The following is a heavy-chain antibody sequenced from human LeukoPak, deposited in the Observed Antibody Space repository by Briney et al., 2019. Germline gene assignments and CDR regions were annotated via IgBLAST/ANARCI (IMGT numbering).Heavy chain of an antibody. D-gene: IGHD4-17*01. J-gene: IGHJ4*02. CDR2: INHSGST. CDR3: ARGVGYGDYSLDY. CDR1: GGSFSGYY. Sequence: SETLSLTCAVYGGSFSGYYWSWIRQPPGKGPEWIGEINHSGSTNYNPSLKSRVTISVDTSKNQFSLKLSSVTAADTAVYYCARGVGYGDYSLDYWGQGTLVTVSS. V-gene: IGHV4-34*01.